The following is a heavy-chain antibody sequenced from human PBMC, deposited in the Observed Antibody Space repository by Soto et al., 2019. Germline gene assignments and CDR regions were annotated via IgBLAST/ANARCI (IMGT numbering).Heavy chain of an antibody. CDR1: GFTFSNYS. V-gene: IGHV3-23*01. Sequence: QPGGSLRLSCAASGFTFSNYSMSWFRQAPGKGLEWVSAISSSGDSPYYADSVKGRFTISRDNSKNTLYLQMNSLRVEDTAIYYCARAGGSYDYRPLVYWGQGTLVTVSS. J-gene: IGHJ4*02. CDR2: ISSSGDSP. D-gene: IGHD5-12*01. CDR3: ARAGGSYDYRPLVY.